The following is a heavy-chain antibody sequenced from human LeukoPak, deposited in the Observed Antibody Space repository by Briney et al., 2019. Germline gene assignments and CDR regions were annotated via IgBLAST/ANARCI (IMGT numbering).Heavy chain of an antibody. CDR1: GFTFSSCA. J-gene: IGHJ4*02. CDR2: IIDSGNCI. Sequence: GGSLRLSCAASGFTFSSCAMSWVRQAPGKGLEWVSPIIDSGNCIYYADSAEGRFTISRDNSKNTLYLQMNSLRAGDTAVYYCAKDPIFSGSYGVFDYWGLGTLVTVTS. CDR3: AKDPIFSGSYGVFDY. V-gene: IGHV3-23*01. D-gene: IGHD1-26*01.